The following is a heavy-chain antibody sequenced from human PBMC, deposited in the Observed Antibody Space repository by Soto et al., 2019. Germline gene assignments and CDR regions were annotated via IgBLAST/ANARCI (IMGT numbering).Heavy chain of an antibody. CDR3: ARLYCTTSTCDSWFDP. CDR2: IYPGDSDT. Sequence: KVSCKASGGTFSSYAIRWVRQMPGNGLEWMGIIYPGDSDTRYSPSFQGQVTISADKSISTAYLQWGSLKASDTAMYYCARLYCTTSTCDSWFDPWGQGTLVTVSS. D-gene: IGHD2-2*01. CDR1: GGTFSSYA. J-gene: IGHJ5*02. V-gene: IGHV5-51*01.